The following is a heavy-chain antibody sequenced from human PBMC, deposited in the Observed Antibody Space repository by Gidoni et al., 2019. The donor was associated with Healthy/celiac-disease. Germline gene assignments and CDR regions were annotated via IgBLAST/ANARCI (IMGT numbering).Heavy chain of an antibody. J-gene: IGHJ6*02. V-gene: IGHV4-4*02. Sequence: QVQLQESGPGLVKPSGTLSLPCAVSGGSISSSNWWSWVRQPPGKGLEWIGEIYHSGSTNYNPSLKSRVTISVDKSKNQFSLKLSSVTAADTAVYYCARMRGERDAYTIGLYGMDVWGQGTTVTVSS. CDR2: IYHSGST. CDR3: ARMRGERDAYTIGLYGMDV. D-gene: IGHD3-16*01. CDR1: GGSISSSNW.